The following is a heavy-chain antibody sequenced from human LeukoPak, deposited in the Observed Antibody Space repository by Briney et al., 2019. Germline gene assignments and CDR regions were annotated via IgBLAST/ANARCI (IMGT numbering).Heavy chain of an antibody. CDR2: ISYDGSNK. D-gene: IGHD3-22*01. J-gene: IGHJ4*02. CDR1: GFTFSSYG. CDR3: AKGHTYYYDSSGPNWVFDY. V-gene: IGHV3-30*18. Sequence: PGRSLRLSCAASGFTFSSYGMHWVRQAPGRGLEWVAVISYDGSNKYYADSVKGRFTISRDNSKNTLYLQMNSLRAEDTAVYYCAKGHTYYYDSSGPNWVFDYWGQGTLVTVSS.